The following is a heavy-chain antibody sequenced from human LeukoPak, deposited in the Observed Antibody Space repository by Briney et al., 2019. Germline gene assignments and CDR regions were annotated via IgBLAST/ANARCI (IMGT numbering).Heavy chain of an antibody. CDR2: NYSGGST. CDR1: GFTVSSNY. D-gene: IGHD4-17*01. CDR3: AKGNYGATMHSYYYMDV. V-gene: IGHV3-53*05. Sequence: GGSLRLSCAASGFTVSSNYMSWVRQAPGKGLEWVSVNYSGGSTYYADSVKGRFTISRDNSNNALYLQMNSLKAEDTAVYYCAKGNYGATMHSYYYMDVWGKGTTVTVSS. J-gene: IGHJ6*03.